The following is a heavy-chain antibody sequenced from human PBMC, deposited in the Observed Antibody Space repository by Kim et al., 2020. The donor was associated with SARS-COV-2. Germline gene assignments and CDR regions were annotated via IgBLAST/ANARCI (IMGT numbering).Heavy chain of an antibody. D-gene: IGHD3-10*01. CDR3: AGAMVLGVIITGGMDV. V-gene: IGHV3-53*01. CDR2: IYSGGST. CDR1: GFTVSSNY. Sequence: GGSLRLSCAASGFTVSSNYMSWVRQAPGKGLEWVSVIYSGGSTYYADSVKGRFTISRDNSKNTLYLQMNSLRAEDTAVYYCAGAMVLGVIITGGMDVWGQGTTVTVSS. J-gene: IGHJ6*02.